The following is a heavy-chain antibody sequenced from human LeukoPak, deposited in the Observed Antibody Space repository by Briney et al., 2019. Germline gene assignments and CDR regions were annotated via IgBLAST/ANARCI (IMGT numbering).Heavy chain of an antibody. V-gene: IGHV4-34*01. D-gene: IGHD3-3*01. CDR3: ARELYYDFWSGYTYYFDY. Sequence: PSETLSLTCAVYGGSFSGYYWSWIRQPPGKGLEWIGEINHSGSTNYNPSLKSRVTISVDTSKNQFSLKLSSVTAADTAVYYRARELYYDFWSGYTYYFDYWGQGTLVTVSS. J-gene: IGHJ4*02. CDR1: GGSFSGYY. CDR2: INHSGST.